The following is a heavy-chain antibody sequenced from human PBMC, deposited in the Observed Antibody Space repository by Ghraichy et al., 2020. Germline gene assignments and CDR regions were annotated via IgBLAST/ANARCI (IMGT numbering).Heavy chain of an antibody. J-gene: IGHJ5*02. D-gene: IGHD2-8*01. Sequence: GGSLRLSCAASGFTFISYAMTWVRQAPGKGPEWVATLSGSGDTTLYADSVRGRFTISRDNSKNTVYLQMNSLRAEDTAVYYCAKAQGSYMLEMFRGWLDPWGQGTLVTVSS. CDR2: LSGSGDTT. V-gene: IGHV3-23*01. CDR1: GFTFISYA. CDR3: AKAQGSYMLEMFRGWLDP.